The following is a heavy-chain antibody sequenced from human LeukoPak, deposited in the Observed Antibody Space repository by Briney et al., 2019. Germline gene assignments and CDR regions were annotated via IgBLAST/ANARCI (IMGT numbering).Heavy chain of an antibody. J-gene: IGHJ4*02. D-gene: IGHD6-13*01. CDR2: INPNSGGT. Sequence: ASVKVSCKASGYTFTGYYMHWVRQAPGQGLEWMGWINPNSGGTNYAQKFQGRVTMTRDTSISTAYMELSRLRSDDTAVYYCARVESIAAAGDFDYWGQGTLVTVSS. V-gene: IGHV1-2*02. CDR1: GYTFTGYY. CDR3: ARVESIAAAGDFDY.